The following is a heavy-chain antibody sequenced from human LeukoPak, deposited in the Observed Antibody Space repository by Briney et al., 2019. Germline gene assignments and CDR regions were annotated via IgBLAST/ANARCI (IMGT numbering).Heavy chain of an antibody. Sequence: GRSLRLSCAASGFTFSSYGMHWVRQAPGKGLEWVAVISYDGSNKYYADSVKGRFTISRDNSKNTLYLQMNSLRAEDTAVYYCAKGSWVFDYWGQGTLVTVSS. CDR3: AKGSWVFDY. D-gene: IGHD6-13*01. J-gene: IGHJ4*02. V-gene: IGHV3-30*18. CDR1: GFTFSSYG. CDR2: ISYDGSNK.